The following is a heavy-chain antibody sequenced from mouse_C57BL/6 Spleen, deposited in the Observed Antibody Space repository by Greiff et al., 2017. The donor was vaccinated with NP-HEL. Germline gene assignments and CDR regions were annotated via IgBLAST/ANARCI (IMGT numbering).Heavy chain of an antibody. CDR3: ARLGYDYDDYFDY. Sequence: EVKLMESGGDLVKPGGSLKLSCAASGFTFSSYGMSWVRQTPDKRLEWVATISSGGSYTYYPDSVKGRFTISRDNAKNTLYLQMSSLKSEDTAMYYCARLGYDYDDYFDYWGQGTTLTVSS. V-gene: IGHV5-6*01. CDR1: GFTFSSYG. D-gene: IGHD2-4*01. CDR2: ISSGGSYT. J-gene: IGHJ2*01.